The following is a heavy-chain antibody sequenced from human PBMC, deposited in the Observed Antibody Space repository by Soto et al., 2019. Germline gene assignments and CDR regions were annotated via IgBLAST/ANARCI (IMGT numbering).Heavy chain of an antibody. V-gene: IGHV1-2*04. D-gene: IGHD5-12*01. Sequence: ASVKVSCKASGYTFTGYYMHWVRQAPGQGLEWMGWINPNSGGTNYAQKFQGWVTMTRDTSISTAYMELSRLRSDDTAVYYCAREKLVATIKGGRYYYYGMDVWGQGTTVTVSS. CDR2: INPNSGGT. J-gene: IGHJ6*02. CDR1: GYTFTGYY. CDR3: AREKLVATIKGGRYYYYGMDV.